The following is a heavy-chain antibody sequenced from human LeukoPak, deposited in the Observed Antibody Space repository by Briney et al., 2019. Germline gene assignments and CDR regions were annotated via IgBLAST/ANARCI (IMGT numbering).Heavy chain of an antibody. J-gene: IGHJ4*02. D-gene: IGHD3-10*01. CDR2: ISGSGGVISASGGAT. CDR1: GFTFSNYA. CDR3: AKHFGSGTYYNYLDC. Sequence: GGSLRLSCTASGFTFSNYAMSWVRRAPGKGLEWVSVISGSGGVISASGGATYYAESVKGRFTISRDNSDNTLYLQLNTLRAEDTAVYYCAKHFGSGTYYNYLDCWGQGTLVTVSS. V-gene: IGHV3-23*01.